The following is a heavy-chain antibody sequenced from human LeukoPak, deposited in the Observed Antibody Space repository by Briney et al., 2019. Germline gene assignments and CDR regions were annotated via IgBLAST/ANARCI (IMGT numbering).Heavy chain of an antibody. CDR1: GGSFSSGLYY. V-gene: IGHV4-61*02. CDR3: ARDSRRDGYNLDY. Sequence: SETLSLTCTVSGGSFSSGLYYWTWIRQPAGKGLEWIGRIYISGSTNYNPSLKSRVTISRDTSKNEFSLRLSSVTAADTAVYYCARDSRRDGYNLDYWGRGTLVTVSS. D-gene: IGHD5-24*01. CDR2: IYISGST. J-gene: IGHJ4*02.